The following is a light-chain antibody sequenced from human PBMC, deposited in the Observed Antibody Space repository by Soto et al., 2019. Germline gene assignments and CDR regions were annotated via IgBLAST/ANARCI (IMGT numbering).Light chain of an antibody. Sequence: DIVMTQSPDSLAVSLGERATINCKSSQSVLHSSNNKNFLAWYQQKPGQPPQLLIYWTSTRESVVPERFSDSGAGTDFTLTINSLQAEDVAVYYCHQYYGNPSFGQGTKLEIK. CDR1: QSVLHSSNNKNF. V-gene: IGKV4-1*01. J-gene: IGKJ2*01. CDR3: HQYYGNPS. CDR2: WTS.